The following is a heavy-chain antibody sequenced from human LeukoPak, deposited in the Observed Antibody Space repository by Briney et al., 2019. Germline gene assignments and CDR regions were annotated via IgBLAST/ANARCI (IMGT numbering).Heavy chain of an antibody. D-gene: IGHD2-2*02. J-gene: IGHJ4*02. V-gene: IGHV4-4*02. CDR1: GGSISSTNW. CDR3: ARDSTGYCSSTSCYTGGFDY. Sequence: PSETLSLTCAVSGGSISSTNWWSWVRQPPGKGLEWIGEISHSGSTNYNPSLKSRVTISVDKSKNQFSLKLSSVTAADTAVYYCARDSTGYCSSTSCYTGGFDYWGQGTLVTVSS. CDR2: ISHSGST.